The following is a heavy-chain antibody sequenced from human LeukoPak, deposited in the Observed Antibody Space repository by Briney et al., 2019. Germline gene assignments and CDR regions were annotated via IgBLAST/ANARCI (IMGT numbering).Heavy chain of an antibody. Sequence: PGRSLRLSCAASGFTFSSYGMHWVRQAPGKGLEWVSVISYDGSNKFCADSVKGRFTISRDNSKNTLYLQMNSLRAEDTAVYYCAKEMGATNYFEYWGQGTLVTVSS. V-gene: IGHV3-30*18. CDR1: GFTFSSYG. J-gene: IGHJ4*02. CDR2: ISYDGSNK. CDR3: AKEMGATNYFEY. D-gene: IGHD1-26*01.